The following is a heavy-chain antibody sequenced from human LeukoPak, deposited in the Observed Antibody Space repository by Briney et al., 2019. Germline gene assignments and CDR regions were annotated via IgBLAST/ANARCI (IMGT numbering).Heavy chain of an antibody. CDR2: IYPGDADT. V-gene: IGHV5-51*01. Sequence: GESLQISCNGSGASFTNYWIGWVRQMPGKGLEWMGIIYPGDADTRYSPSFQGQVTISVDKSISTAYLQWSSLKTSYTALCYCAGLYGYKGGDFDYWGQGTLVTVSS. CDR3: AGLYGYKGGDFDY. J-gene: IGHJ4*02. CDR1: GASFTNYW. D-gene: IGHD5-24*01.